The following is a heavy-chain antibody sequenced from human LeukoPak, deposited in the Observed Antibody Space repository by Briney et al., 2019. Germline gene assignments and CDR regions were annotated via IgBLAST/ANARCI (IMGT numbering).Heavy chain of an antibody. J-gene: IGHJ4*02. Sequence: TGGSLRLSCAAPGFTLSSYSMNSVRQAPGKGPEWVSGINDNGGKTYYAGSVKGRFTISRDNSKSTLTLQMNSLRAEDTAVYYCAKDPNWGSGDWGQGTLVTVSS. D-gene: IGHD7-27*01. CDR3: AKDPNWGSGD. CDR2: INDNGGKT. V-gene: IGHV3-23*01. CDR1: GFTLSSYS.